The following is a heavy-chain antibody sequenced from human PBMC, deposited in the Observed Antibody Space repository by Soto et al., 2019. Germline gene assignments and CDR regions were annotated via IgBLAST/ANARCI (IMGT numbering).Heavy chain of an antibody. J-gene: IGHJ6*02. CDR2: ISAYNGNT. CDR3: ARRVGYSSGHGSYYYYGMDV. D-gene: IGHD6-19*01. V-gene: IGHV1-18*01. Sequence: GVSVKVSCKASGYTFTSYGISWVRQAPGQGLEWMGWISAYNGNTNYAQKLQGRVTMTTDTSTSTAYMELRSLRSDDTAVYYCARRVGYSSGHGSYYYYGMDVWGQGTTVTVSS. CDR1: GYTFTSYG.